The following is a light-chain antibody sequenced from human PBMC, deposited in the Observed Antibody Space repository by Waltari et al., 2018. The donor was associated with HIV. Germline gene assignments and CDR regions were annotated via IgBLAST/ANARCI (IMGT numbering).Light chain of an antibody. Sequence: EIVLTQSPATLSLSPGERAHLSCRASQSITKFLAWYQQRPGQAPKLLIYDTSNRVTGIPDRFSGSGSGTDFTLTITRLEPEDFAVYYCQQRINWPLTFGGGTKVEIK. CDR2: DTS. CDR3: QQRINWPLT. J-gene: IGKJ4*01. CDR1: QSITKF. V-gene: IGKV3-11*01.